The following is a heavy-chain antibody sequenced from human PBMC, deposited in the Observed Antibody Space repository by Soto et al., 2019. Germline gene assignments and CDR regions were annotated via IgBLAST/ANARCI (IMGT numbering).Heavy chain of an antibody. CDR2: ISAYNGNT. V-gene: IGHV1-18*01. Sequence: QVQLVQSGAEVRKPGASVQVSCKAPGYTFSSYGISWVRQAPGQGLEWMGWISAYNGNTKYAQKFQSRVTMTTDTATSTAYMELRSLRSDDTAVYSSAREPNYFDCWGQGTLVTVSS. CDR3: AREPNYFDC. CDR1: GYTFSSYG. J-gene: IGHJ4*02.